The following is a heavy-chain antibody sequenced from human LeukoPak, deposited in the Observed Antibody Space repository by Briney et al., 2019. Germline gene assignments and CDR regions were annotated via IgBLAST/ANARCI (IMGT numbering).Heavy chain of an antibody. CDR3: ARDAHSSGWTFFDY. V-gene: IGHV4-61*02. D-gene: IGHD6-19*01. CDR1: GGSTSSGSSY. Sequence: SETLSLTCSVSGGSTSSGSSYWSWIRQPAGKGLEWIGRIYSSGSTDYNPSLRSRVTISVDMSKSQFSLKLSSVTAADTAVYYCARDAHSSGWTFFDYWGQGVLVTVSS. CDR2: IYSSGST. J-gene: IGHJ4*02.